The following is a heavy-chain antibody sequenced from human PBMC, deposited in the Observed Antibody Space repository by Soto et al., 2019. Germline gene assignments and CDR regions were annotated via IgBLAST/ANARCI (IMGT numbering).Heavy chain of an antibody. CDR2: INAGNGNT. J-gene: IGHJ4*02. V-gene: IGHV1-3*01. CDR1: GYTFTSYA. D-gene: IGHD2-21*02. CDR3: ARSIVVVTAIAY. Sequence: ASVKVSCRASGYTFTSYAMHWVRQAPGQRLEWMGWINAGNGNTKYSQKFQGRVTITRDTSASTAYMELSSLISEDTAVYYCARSIVVVTAIAYWGQGTLVTVSS.